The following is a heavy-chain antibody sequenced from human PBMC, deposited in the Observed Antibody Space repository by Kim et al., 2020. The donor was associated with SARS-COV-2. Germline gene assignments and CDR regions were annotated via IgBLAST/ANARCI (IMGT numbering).Heavy chain of an antibody. J-gene: IGHJ6*03. CDR3: TRHEGQKSYYYYYMDV. CDR2: IRSKANSYAT. CDR1: GFTFSGSA. Sequence: GGSLRLSCAASGFTFSGSAMHWVRQASGKGLEWVGRIRSKANSYATAYAASVKGRFTISRDDSKNTAYLQMNSLKTEDTAVYYCTRHEGQKSYYYYYMDVWGKGTTVTVSS. V-gene: IGHV3-73*01.